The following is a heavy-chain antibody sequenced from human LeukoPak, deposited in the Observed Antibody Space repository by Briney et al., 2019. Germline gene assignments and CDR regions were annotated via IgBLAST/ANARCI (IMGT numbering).Heavy chain of an antibody. CDR1: GGTFSSYA. D-gene: IGHD6-19*01. Sequence: ASVKVSCKASGGTFSSYAISWVRQAPGQGLEWMGGIIPIFGTANYAQKFQGRVTITADESTSTAYMELSSLRSEDTAVYYCAREGVAAVAAKGAFDIWGQGTMVTVSS. CDR3: AREGVAAVAAKGAFDI. V-gene: IGHV1-69*01. CDR2: IIPIFGTA. J-gene: IGHJ3*02.